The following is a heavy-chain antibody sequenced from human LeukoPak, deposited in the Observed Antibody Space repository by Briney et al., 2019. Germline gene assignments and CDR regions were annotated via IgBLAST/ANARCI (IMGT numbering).Heavy chain of an antibody. V-gene: IGHV3-23*01. CDR3: AKDGGLWVSAHWGDS. CDR2: ITTGGPNT. D-gene: IGHD7-27*01. J-gene: IGHJ4*02. Sequence: PGGSLRLSCTASGFTFSSYIMSWVRQAPGKGLKWVSTITTGGPNTYYADSVKGRLTVSRDDSKNTLYLQMNSLRAEDTAVYYCAKDGGLWVSAHWGDSWGRGTLVTVSS. CDR1: GFTFSSYI.